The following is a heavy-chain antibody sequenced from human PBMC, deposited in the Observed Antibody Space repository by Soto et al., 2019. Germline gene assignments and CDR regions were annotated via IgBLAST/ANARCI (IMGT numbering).Heavy chain of an antibody. CDR2: IYYSGST. J-gene: IGHJ4*02. CDR1: GGSISSYY. V-gene: IGHV4-59*01. Sequence: SETLSLTCTVSGGSISSYYWSWIRQPPGKGLEWIGYIYYSGSTNYNPSLKSRVTISVDTSKNQFSLKLSSVTAADTAVYYCARGVGATADYWGQGTLVTVSS. D-gene: IGHD1-26*01. CDR3: ARGVGATADY.